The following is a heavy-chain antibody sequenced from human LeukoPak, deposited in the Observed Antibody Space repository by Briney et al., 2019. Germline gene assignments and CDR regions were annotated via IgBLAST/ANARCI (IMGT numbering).Heavy chain of an antibody. CDR1: GFTFSSYA. Sequence: PGGSLRLSCAASGFTFSSYAMGWVRQAPGKGLEWVSSISGSGGSTNYADSVKGRFTISRDNSKNTLYLQMNSLRAEDTAVYYCARDRLITYYYDSSGYYPGYWGQGTLVTVSS. CDR2: ISGSGGST. D-gene: IGHD3-22*01. CDR3: ARDRLITYYYDSSGYYPGY. V-gene: IGHV3-23*01. J-gene: IGHJ4*02.